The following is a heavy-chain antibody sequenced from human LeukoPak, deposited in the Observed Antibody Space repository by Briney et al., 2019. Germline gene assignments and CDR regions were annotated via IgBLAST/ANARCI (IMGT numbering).Heavy chain of an antibody. CDR3: ARLLDSISGDWFDP. J-gene: IGHJ5*02. Sequence: SETLSLTCAVYGGSFSGYYWSWIRQPPGKGLEWIGEINHSGSTNYNPSLKSRVTISVDTSKNQFSLKLSSVTAADTAVYYCARLLDSISGDWFDPWGQGTLVTVSS. V-gene: IGHV4-34*01. CDR2: INHSGST. CDR1: GGSFSGYY. D-gene: IGHD1-26*01.